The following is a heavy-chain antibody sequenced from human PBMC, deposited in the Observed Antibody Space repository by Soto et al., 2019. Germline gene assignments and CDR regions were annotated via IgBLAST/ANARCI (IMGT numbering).Heavy chain of an antibody. CDR2: ISGSGGST. J-gene: IGHJ3*02. V-gene: IGHV3-23*01. Sequence: EVQLLESGGGLVQPGGSLRLSCAASGFTFSSYAMSWVRQAPGKGLEWVSAISGSGGSTYYADSVKGRFTISRDNSKNTLYLQMNSLRAEDTAVYYCARFHVLRYFEPDAFDIWGQGTMVTFCS. D-gene: IGHD3-9*01. CDR1: GFTFSSYA. CDR3: ARFHVLRYFEPDAFDI.